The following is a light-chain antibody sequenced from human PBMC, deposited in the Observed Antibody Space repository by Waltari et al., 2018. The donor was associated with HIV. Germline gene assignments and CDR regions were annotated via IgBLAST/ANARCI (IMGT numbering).Light chain of an antibody. CDR3: QQYGSSQT. CDR1: QSVRSRS. Sequence: EIVLTQSPGTLSLSPGERATLSCRASQSVRSRSLAWYQQKPVQAHRLLIYGASTRATGIPDRFIGSGSGTDFTLTISRLEPEDFAVYYCQQYGSSQTFGQGTKVEIK. CDR2: GAS. V-gene: IGKV3-20*01. J-gene: IGKJ1*01.